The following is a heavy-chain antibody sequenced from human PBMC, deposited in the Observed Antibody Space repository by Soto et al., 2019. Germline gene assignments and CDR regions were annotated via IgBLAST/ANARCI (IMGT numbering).Heavy chain of an antibody. J-gene: IGHJ6*02. CDR2: ISSSSSYV. CDR3: ARDIRGYYDFWSGYDYYGMDV. CDR1: GFTFSSYS. D-gene: IGHD3-3*01. V-gene: IGHV3-21*01. Sequence: GGSLRLSCAASGFTFSSYSMNWVRQAPGKGLEWVSSISSSSSYVYYADSVKGRFTISRDNAKNSLYLQMNSLRAEDTAVYYCARDIRGYYDFWSGYDYYGMDVWGQGTTVTVSS.